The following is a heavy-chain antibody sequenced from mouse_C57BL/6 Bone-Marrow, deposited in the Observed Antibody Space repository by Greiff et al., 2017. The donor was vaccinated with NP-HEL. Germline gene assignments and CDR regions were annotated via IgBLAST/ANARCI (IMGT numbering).Heavy chain of an antibody. V-gene: IGHV1-81*01. CDR1: GYTFTSYG. CDR2: IYPRSGNT. CDR3: ARLSDYAMDY. Sequence: VQVVESGAELARPGASVKLSCTASGYTFTSYGISWVKQRTGQGLEWIGEIYPRSGNTYYNEKFKGKVTLTADKSSSTAYMELRSLTSGDSAVYFYARLSDYAMDYWGQGTSVTVSS. J-gene: IGHJ4*01.